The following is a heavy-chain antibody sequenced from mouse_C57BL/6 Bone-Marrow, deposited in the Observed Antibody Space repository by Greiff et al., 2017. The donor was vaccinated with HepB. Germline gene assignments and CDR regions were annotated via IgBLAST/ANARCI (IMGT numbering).Heavy chain of an antibody. Sequence: VKLQQPGAELVKPGASVKMSCKASGYTFTSYWITWVKQRPGQGLEWIGDIYPGDGETNYNGKFKGKATLTADKSSSTAYMQLSSLTSEDSAVYFCARYHYYGSSYGYFDVWGTGTTVTVSS. V-gene: IGHV1-55*01. D-gene: IGHD1-1*01. CDR3: ARYHYYGSSYGYFDV. CDR2: IYPGDGET. J-gene: IGHJ1*03. CDR1: GYTFTSYW.